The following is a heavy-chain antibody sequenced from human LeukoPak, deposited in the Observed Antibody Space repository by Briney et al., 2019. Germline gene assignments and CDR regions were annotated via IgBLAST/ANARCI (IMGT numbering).Heavy chain of an antibody. J-gene: IGHJ4*02. D-gene: IGHD3-3*01. CDR3: ARGLLQYYDFWSGYYNYFDY. Sequence: GASVKVSCKASGYTFTSYDINRVRQATGQGLEWMGWMNPNSGNAGYAQKFQGRVTITRNTSISTAYMELSSLRSEDTAVYYCARGLLQYYDFWSGYYNYFDYWGQGTLVTVSS. V-gene: IGHV1-8*03. CDR1: GYTFTSYD. CDR2: MNPNSGNA.